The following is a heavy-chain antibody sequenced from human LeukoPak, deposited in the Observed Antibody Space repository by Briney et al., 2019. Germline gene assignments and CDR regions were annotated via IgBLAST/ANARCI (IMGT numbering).Heavy chain of an antibody. Sequence: TGGSLRLSCAASGFTFSNAWMSWVRQAPGKGLEWVSYISSSSSTIYYADSVKGRFTISRDNAKNSLYLQMNSLRAEDTAVYYCASYSIVATNYWGQGTLVTVSS. CDR2: ISSSSSTI. CDR1: GFTFSNAW. J-gene: IGHJ4*02. CDR3: ASYSIVATNY. V-gene: IGHV3-48*04. D-gene: IGHD5-12*01.